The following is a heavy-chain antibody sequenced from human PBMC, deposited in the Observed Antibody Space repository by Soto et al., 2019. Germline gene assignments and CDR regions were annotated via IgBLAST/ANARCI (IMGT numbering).Heavy chain of an antibody. V-gene: IGHV4-59*11. CDR3: TRANWYSEY. Sequence: QVQLQESGPGLVKPSGTLSLTSSVSGGSISNHYWSWIRQAPGKGLEWFGYIYYNGNTNYNPSLKSRVAMSVDTSRNQISLKLTTVTAADTAVYYCTRANWYSEYWGQGTLVTVSS. CDR1: GGSISNHY. D-gene: IGHD7-27*01. J-gene: IGHJ4*02. CDR2: IYYNGNT.